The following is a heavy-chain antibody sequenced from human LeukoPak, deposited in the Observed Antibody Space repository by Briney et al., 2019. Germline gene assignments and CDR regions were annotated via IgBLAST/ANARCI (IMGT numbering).Heavy chain of an antibody. CDR2: IYYSGST. CDR1: GGSLSSYY. V-gene: IGHV4-59*01. CDR3: ARDLATPYYYYGMDV. J-gene: IGHJ6*02. D-gene: IGHD5-12*01. Sequence: SETLSLTCTVSGGSLSSYYWSWVRQPPGKGLEWIGDIYYSGSTNYNPSLRSRVTISVDTSKNQFSLKLSSVTAADTAVYYCARDLATPYYYYGMDVWGQGTTVTVSS.